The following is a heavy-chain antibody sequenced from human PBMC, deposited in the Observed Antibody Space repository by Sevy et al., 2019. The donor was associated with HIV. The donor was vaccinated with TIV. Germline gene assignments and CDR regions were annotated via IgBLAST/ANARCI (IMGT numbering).Heavy chain of an antibody. Sequence: ASVKVSCKASGYTFTSYGISWVRQAPGQGLEWMGWISCYNGNANYGEKFQGRVTMTTDTSTSTAYMELRSLRSDDTAVFYCARVPSGSYWSWFDPWGQGTLVTVSS. CDR3: ARVPSGSYWSWFDP. V-gene: IGHV1-18*01. CDR2: ISCYNGNA. CDR1: GYTFTSYG. J-gene: IGHJ5*02. D-gene: IGHD1-26*01.